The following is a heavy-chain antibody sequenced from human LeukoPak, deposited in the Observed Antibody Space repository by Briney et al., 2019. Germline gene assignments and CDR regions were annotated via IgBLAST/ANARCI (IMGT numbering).Heavy chain of an antibody. CDR2: IKQDGSEK. J-gene: IGHJ4*02. D-gene: IGHD2-21*02. Sequence: GGSLRLSCAASGFTFSSYWMSWVRQAPGKGLEWVANIKQDGSEKYYVDSVKGRFTISRDNAKNSLYLQMNSLRAEDTAVCYCARDGSRVTTNPRPFDYWGQGTLVTVSS. CDR1: GFTFSSYW. V-gene: IGHV3-7*01. CDR3: ARDGSRVTTNPRPFDY.